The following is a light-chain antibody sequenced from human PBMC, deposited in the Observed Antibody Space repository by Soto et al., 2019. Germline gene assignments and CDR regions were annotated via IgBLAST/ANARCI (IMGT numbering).Light chain of an antibody. CDR2: FGS. V-gene: IGKV2-28*01. CDR1: QSLLYNNTYNY. Sequence: EIVMTQSPLTLPVTPGEPASISCRSSQSLLYNNTYNYFDWYVQTPGXPPXLLIYFGSNRAPGVPDRFSGSGSGTDFTLKINRVEAEDAGTYYCMQALQSLTFGQGTRLEIK. CDR3: MQALQSLT. J-gene: IGKJ5*01.